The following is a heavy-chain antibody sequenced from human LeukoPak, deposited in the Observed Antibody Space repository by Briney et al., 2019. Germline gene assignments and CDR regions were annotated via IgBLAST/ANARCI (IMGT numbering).Heavy chain of an antibody. V-gene: IGHV3-23*01. CDR2: ISGSGGST. CDR3: AKVRTDYDILTGYWGAFDI. D-gene: IGHD3-9*01. Sequence: GGSLRLSCAASGFTFSSYAMSWVRQAPGKGLEWVSAISGSGGSTYYADSVKGRFTISRDNSKNTLYLQMNSLRAEDTAVYYCAKVRTDYDILTGYWGAFDIWGQGTMVTVSS. CDR1: GFTFSSYA. J-gene: IGHJ3*02.